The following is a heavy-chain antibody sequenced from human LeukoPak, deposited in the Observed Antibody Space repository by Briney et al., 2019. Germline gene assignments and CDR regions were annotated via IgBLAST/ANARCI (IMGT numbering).Heavy chain of an antibody. CDR2: IKNDGSST. V-gene: IGHV3-74*01. CDR3: ARDGDSSAYRYFDY. Sequence: GGSLRLSCAASGFTFSSYWMHWVRQAPGKGLVWVSRIKNDGSSTSYADSVKGRFTISRDNVRNSLYLQMNSLRVDDTAVYYCARDGDSSAYRYFDYWGQGTLVTVSS. D-gene: IGHD3-22*01. CDR1: GFTFSSYW. J-gene: IGHJ4*02.